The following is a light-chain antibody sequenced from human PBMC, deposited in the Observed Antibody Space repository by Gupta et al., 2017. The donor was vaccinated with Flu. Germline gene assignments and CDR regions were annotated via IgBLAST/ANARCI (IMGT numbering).Light chain of an antibody. CDR1: QSISNY. Sequence: DIQMTQSPSSLSASVGDRVTITCRASQSISNYLNWYQHKPGEAPKVLIYAASSLQSGVPSRFSGSGSGTDFTLSISSLQPEDFATYYCEQGGTLGQGTKLEIK. J-gene: IGKJ2*02. CDR3: EQGGT. CDR2: AAS. V-gene: IGKV1-39*01.